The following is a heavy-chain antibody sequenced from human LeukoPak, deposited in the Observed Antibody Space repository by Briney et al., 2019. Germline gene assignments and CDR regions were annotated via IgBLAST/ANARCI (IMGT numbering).Heavy chain of an antibody. CDR1: GGSFSGYY. D-gene: IGHD6-13*01. CDR2: INHSGST. J-gene: IGHJ4*02. CDR3: ARFSSNHFDY. V-gene: IGHV4-34*01. Sequence: SQTLSLTCAVYGGSFSGYYWSWIRQPPGKGLEWIGEINHSGSTNYNPSLKSRVTISVDTSKNQFSLKLSSVTAADTAVYYCARFSSNHFDYWGQGTLVTVSS.